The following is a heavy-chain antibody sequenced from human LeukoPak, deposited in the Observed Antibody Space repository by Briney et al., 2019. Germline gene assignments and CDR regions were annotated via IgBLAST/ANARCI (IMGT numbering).Heavy chain of an antibody. J-gene: IGHJ4*02. CDR3: AKDIYHYYDSSGYYDY. CDR1: GFTFDDYA. Sequence: GRSLRLSCVASGFTFDDYAMHWVRQAPGKGLEWVSGISWNSGSIGYADSVKGRFTISRDNAKNSLYLQMNSLRAEDMALYYCAKDIYHYYDSSGYYDYWGQGTLVTVSS. D-gene: IGHD3-22*01. V-gene: IGHV3-9*03. CDR2: ISWNSGSI.